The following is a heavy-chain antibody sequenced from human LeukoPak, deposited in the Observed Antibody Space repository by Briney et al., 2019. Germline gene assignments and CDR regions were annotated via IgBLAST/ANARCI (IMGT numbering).Heavy chain of an antibody. CDR1: GFFVSSNY. D-gene: IGHD3-10*01. J-gene: IGHJ6*02. Sequence: GGSLRLSCAASGFFVSSNYLNWVRQVPGKGLGWVSIIYDDGSAFYGDSVKGRFTSSRDNSRNTVYLQMNNLRAEDTAVYYCAREPYYYGDNGNYRDFYYYGMDVWGQGTTVTVSS. V-gene: IGHV3-66*01. CDR3: AREPYYYGDNGNYRDFYYYGMDV. CDR2: IYDDGSA.